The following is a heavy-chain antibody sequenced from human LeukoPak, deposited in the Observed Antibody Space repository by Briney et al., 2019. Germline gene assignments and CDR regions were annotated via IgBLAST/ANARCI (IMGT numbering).Heavy chain of an antibody. CDR1: GASISSYY. CDR3: ARGRLNHETDY. V-gene: IGHV4-59*12. CDR2: IHYSGIT. D-gene: IGHD1-14*01. Sequence: SETLSLTCTVSGASISSYYWSWIRQPPGKGLEYIGYIHYSGITNYNPSLKSRVTISVDTSKNQFSLKLSSVTAADTAVYYCARGRLNHETDYWGQGTLVTVSS. J-gene: IGHJ4*02.